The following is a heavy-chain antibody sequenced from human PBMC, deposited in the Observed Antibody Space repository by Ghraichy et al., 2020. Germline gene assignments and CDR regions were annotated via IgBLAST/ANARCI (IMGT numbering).Heavy chain of an antibody. Sequence: GGSLRLSCAGSGFTFSSYAMHWVRQAPGKGLEWVALISYDGTNKYHAESVKGRFTIFRDNSKNTLWLQMNSLRPEDTAVYYCAKVWQREESSSWAFDWWGQGTLVTVSS. CDR1: GFTFSSYA. CDR2: ISYDGTNK. V-gene: IGHV3-30*18. D-gene: IGHD6-13*01. J-gene: IGHJ4*02. CDR3: AKVWQREESSSWAFDW.